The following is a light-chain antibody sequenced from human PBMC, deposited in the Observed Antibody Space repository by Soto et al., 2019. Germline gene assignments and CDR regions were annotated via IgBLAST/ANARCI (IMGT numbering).Light chain of an antibody. CDR2: WAS. V-gene: IGKV4-1*01. Sequence: DIVMTQSPDSLSVSLGERAIINCKSSQSVLSSSNNKNYLAWYQQKPGQPPKVVIYWASTRGSGVPDRFSGSGSGTDFTLTISSLQAEDVAVYYCQHYYSSPLTFGGGTKVEIK. CDR3: QHYYSSPLT. CDR1: QSVLSSSNNKNY. J-gene: IGKJ4*01.